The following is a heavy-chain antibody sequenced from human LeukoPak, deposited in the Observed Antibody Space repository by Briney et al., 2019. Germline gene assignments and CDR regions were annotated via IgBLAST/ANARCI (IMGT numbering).Heavy chain of an antibody. J-gene: IGHJ4*02. V-gene: IGHV3-23*01. CDR2: ISGSGGST. CDR1: GFTFSSYA. Sequence: GRSLRLSCAASGFTFSSYAMSWVRQAPGKGLEWVSAISGSGGSTYYADSVKGRFTISRDNSKNTLYLQMNSLRAEDTAVYYCAKPGYGSGWYVYFDYWGQGTLVTVSS. CDR3: AKPGYGSGWYVYFDY. D-gene: IGHD6-19*01.